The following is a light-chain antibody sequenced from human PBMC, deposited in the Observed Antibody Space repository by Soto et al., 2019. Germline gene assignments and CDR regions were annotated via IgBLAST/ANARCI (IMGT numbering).Light chain of an antibody. J-gene: IGLJ3*02. Sequence: QSVLTQPPSASGTPGQRVTISCSGRSSNIGRNTVNWYQQLPGTAPKLLIYSNDQRPSGVPDRFSGSKSGTSASLAISGLQSEDETDYFCASWDDNLNGVVFGGGTKLTVL. CDR2: SND. V-gene: IGLV1-44*01. CDR3: ASWDDNLNGVV. CDR1: SSNIGRNT.